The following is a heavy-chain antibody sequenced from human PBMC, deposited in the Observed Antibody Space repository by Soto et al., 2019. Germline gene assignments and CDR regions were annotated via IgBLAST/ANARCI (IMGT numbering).Heavy chain of an antibody. CDR3: ARGQSSLLLDC. CDR1: GGSFSGYY. CDR2: INHSGST. D-gene: IGHD2-8*02. V-gene: IGHV4-34*01. Sequence: SETLSLTCAVYGGSFSGYYWSWIRQPPGKGLEWIGEINHSGSTNYNPSLKSRVTISVDTSKNQFSLKLSSVTAADTAVYYCARGQSSLLLDCWGEGILVTVSS. J-gene: IGHJ4*02.